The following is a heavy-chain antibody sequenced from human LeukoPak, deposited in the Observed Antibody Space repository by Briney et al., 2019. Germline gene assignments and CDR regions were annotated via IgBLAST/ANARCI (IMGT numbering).Heavy chain of an antibody. CDR2: IYTSGST. CDR3: AREDYYDSSGYFAEYFQH. D-gene: IGHD3-22*01. V-gene: IGHV4-61*02. CDR1: GGSISSGSYY. J-gene: IGHJ1*01. Sequence: SQTLSLTCTVSGGSISSGSYYWGWIRQPAGKGLEWIGRIYTSGSTNYNPSLKRRVTISVDTSKNQFSLKLSSVTAADTAVYYCAREDYYDSSGYFAEYFQHWGQGTLVTVSS.